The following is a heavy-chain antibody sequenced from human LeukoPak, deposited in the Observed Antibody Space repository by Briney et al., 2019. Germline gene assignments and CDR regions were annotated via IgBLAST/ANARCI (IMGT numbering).Heavy chain of an antibody. Sequence: GGSQRLSCAASGFTFSSYWMSWVRQAPGKGLEWVANIKQDGSEKYYVDSVKGRFTISRDNAKNSLYLQMNSLRAEDTAVYYCARDINYSSGSPNWFDPWGQGTPVTVSS. J-gene: IGHJ5*02. CDR2: IKQDGSEK. D-gene: IGHD3-10*01. CDR3: ARDINYSSGSPNWFDP. V-gene: IGHV3-7*01. CDR1: GFTFSSYW.